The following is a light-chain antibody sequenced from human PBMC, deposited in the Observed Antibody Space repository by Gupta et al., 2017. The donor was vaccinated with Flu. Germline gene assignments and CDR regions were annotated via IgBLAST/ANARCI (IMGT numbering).Light chain of an antibody. Sequence: GDRVTITCRASQSISNYLNWYQHKPGEAPKLLVYRASSLQSGVPSRFSGSGSGTDFTLTISSLQPEDCATYFCQQSYRTPLLTFGPGTKVDIK. CDR1: QSISNY. V-gene: IGKV1-39*01. J-gene: IGKJ3*01. CDR2: RAS. CDR3: QQSYRTPLLT.